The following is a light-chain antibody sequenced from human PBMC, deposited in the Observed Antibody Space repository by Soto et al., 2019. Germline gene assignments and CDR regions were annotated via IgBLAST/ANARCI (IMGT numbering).Light chain of an antibody. Sequence: IVLTQFPATLSLSPGERGTLFCRASESVTNYLAWYQQKPGQAPRLLVYDVSNRATGIPARFSGGGSGTDFTLTISNLEPEDFAVYYCQQRSDWPWTFGQGTKVDIK. J-gene: IGKJ1*01. V-gene: IGKV3-11*01. CDR2: DVS. CDR3: QQRSDWPWT. CDR1: ESVTNY.